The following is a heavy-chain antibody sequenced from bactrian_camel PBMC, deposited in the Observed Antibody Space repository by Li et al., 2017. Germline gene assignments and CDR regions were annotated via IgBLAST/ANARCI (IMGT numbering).Heavy chain of an antibody. Sequence: HVQLVESGGGSVHAGGSLRLSCEGSGRTYVKWCMGWFRQAPGREREGVAAEDCGGRTSYADSVKGRFSISKDNAGSTLYLQMNDLRPEDAAMYFCAARPINTRDCVAGGPAEFGYWGQGTQVTV. CDR2: EDCGGRT. D-gene: IGHD1*01. J-gene: IGHJ6*01. CDR3: AARPINTRDCVAGGPAEFGY. CDR1: GRTYVKWC. V-gene: IGHV3S55*01.